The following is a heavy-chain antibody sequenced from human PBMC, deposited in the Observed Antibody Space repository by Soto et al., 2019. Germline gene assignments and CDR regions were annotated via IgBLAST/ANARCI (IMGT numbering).Heavy chain of an antibody. D-gene: IGHD3-3*01. Sequence: GGSLRLSCAASGFTFSSYWMSWVRQAPGRGLEWVANIKQDGSEKYYVDSVKGRFTISRDNAKNSLYLQMNSLRAEDTAVYYCARDRVLRFLEWLPYYGMDVWGQGTTVTVSS. CDR1: GFTFSSYW. CDR2: IKQDGSEK. J-gene: IGHJ6*02. CDR3: ARDRVLRFLEWLPYYGMDV. V-gene: IGHV3-7*01.